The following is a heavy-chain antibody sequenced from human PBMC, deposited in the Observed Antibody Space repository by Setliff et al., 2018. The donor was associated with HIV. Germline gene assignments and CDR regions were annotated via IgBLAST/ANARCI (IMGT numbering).Heavy chain of an antibody. J-gene: IGHJ4*02. CDR2: INPSGGST. CDR1: GYTFTSYY. V-gene: IGHV1-46*01. CDR3: ARDPSIGQLGDY. Sequence: VASVKVSCKASGYTFTSYYMHWVRQAPGQGLEWMGIINPSGGSTSYAQKFQGRVTMTRDTSTSTVYMELTRLRSEDTAVYYCARDPSIGQLGDYWGQGTLVTVSS. D-gene: IGHD6-6*01.